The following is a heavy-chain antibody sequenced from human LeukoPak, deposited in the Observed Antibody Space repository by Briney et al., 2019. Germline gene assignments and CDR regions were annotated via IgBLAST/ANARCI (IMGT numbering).Heavy chain of an antibody. J-gene: IGHJ4*02. Sequence: SLKVSCKPSGGTFSSYAISWVRQAPGQGLEWMGRIIPILSIANYAQKSQGRVTITADKSTSTAYMELRSLRSEDTAVYYCARGGYSYGYFDYWGQGTLVTVSS. V-gene: IGHV1-69*04. CDR1: GGTFSSYA. CDR3: ARGGYSYGYFDY. CDR2: IIPILSIA. D-gene: IGHD5-18*01.